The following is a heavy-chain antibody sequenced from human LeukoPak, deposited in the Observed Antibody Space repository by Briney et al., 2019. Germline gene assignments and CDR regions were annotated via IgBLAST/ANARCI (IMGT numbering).Heavy chain of an antibody. CDR3: ATGGYDILTGYRY. V-gene: IGHV1-24*01. CDR1: GHTLTELS. D-gene: IGHD3-9*01. CDR2: FDPEDGET. J-gene: IGHJ4*02. Sequence: ASVKVSCKVSGHTLTELSMHWVRQAPGKGLEWMGGFDPEDGETIYAQKFQGRVTVTEDTSTDTAYMELSSLRSEDTAVYYCATGGYDILTGYRYWGQGTLVTVSS.